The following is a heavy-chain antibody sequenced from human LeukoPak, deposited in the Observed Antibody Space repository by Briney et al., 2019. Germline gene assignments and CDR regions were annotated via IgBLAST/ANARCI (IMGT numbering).Heavy chain of an antibody. D-gene: IGHD5-18*01. CDR3: AKDSPYSYSYDY. CDR1: GFTFDDYA. V-gene: IGHV3-9*01. CDR2: ISWNSGSI. Sequence: GRSLRLSCAASGFTFDDYAMHWVRQAPGKGLEWVSGISWNSGSIGYADSVKGRFTISRDNSKNTLYLQMNSLRAEDTAVYYCAKDSPYSYSYDYWGQGTLVTVSS. J-gene: IGHJ4*02.